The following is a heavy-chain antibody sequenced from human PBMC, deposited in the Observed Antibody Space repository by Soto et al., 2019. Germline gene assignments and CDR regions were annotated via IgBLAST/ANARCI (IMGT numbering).Heavy chain of an antibody. J-gene: IGHJ6*02. V-gene: IGHV1-18*01. CDR2: ISAYNGNT. CDR1: GYTFTSYG. D-gene: IGHD1-20*01. Sequence: QVQLVQSGAEVKKPGASVKVSCKASGYTFTSYGISWVRQAPGQGLEGRGGISAYNGNTNYAQKLQGRVTMTTDTSTSTAYMELRSLRSDDTAVYYCARTGITGTDYYYYGMDVWGQGTTVTVSS. CDR3: ARTGITGTDYYYYGMDV.